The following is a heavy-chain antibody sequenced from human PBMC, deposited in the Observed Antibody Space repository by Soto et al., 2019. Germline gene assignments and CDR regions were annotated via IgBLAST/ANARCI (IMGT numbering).Heavy chain of an antibody. CDR2: ISYDGSNK. J-gene: IGHJ4*02. D-gene: IGHD6-13*01. CDR3: ARDQAGITTAGGGRSDY. CDR1: GFTFSSYA. Sequence: QVQLVESGGGVVQPGRSLRLSCAASGFTFSSYAMHWVRQAPGKGLECVAVISYDGSNKYYADSVKGRFTISRDNSKNTLYLQMNSLRAEDTAVFYCARDQAGITTAGGGRSDYWGQGSRVTVAS. V-gene: IGHV3-30-3*01.